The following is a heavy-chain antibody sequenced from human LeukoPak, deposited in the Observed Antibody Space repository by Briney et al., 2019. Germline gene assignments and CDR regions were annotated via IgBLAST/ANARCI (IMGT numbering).Heavy chain of an antibody. CDR2: VYYSGST. V-gene: IGHV4-59*08. CDR1: GGSICTYY. J-gene: IGHJ3*02. Sequence: SETLSLTCTVSGGSICTYYGSCITQSPGKGLEWIGSVYYSGSTNYSPSLKSRVRISVDTSKNQFSLELSSVTAADTAVYYCAVNSTKHTFDIWGPGTMVTVSS. D-gene: IGHD5/OR15-5a*01. CDR3: AVNSTKHTFDI.